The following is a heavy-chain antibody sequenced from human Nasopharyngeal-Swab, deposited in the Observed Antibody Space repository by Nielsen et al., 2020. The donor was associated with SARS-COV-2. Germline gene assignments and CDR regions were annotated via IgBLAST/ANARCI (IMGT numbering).Heavy chain of an antibody. D-gene: IGHD6-13*01. CDR3: ARDSFSRVGAAGSSHYYYYGMDV. V-gene: IGHV3-7*01. J-gene: IGHJ6*02. CDR2: IKQGGSEK. CDR1: GFTFSSYW. Sequence: GESLKISCAASGFTFSSYWMSWVRQAPGKGLEWVANIKQGGSEKYYVDSVKGRFTISRDNAKSSLYLQMNSLRAEDTAVYYCARDSFSRVGAAGSSHYYYYGMDVWGQGTTVTVSS.